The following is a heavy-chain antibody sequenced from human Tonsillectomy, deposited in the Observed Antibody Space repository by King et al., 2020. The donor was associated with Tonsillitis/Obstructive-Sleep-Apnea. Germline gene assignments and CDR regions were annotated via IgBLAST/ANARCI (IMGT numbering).Heavy chain of an antibody. J-gene: IGHJ4*02. Sequence: VQLVESGGGVVQPGRSLRLSCAASGFTFSNFAMHWVRQAPGKGLEWLTIISYDATNKFYAASVKGRFSISRDNSKNTVFLQMNSLRIEDTAVYFCARHCPPPGYSTGWPDYWGQGILVTVSS. CDR2: ISYDATNK. D-gene: IGHD6-19*01. CDR3: ARHCPPPGYSTGWPDY. V-gene: IGHV3-30*04. CDR1: GFTFSNFA.